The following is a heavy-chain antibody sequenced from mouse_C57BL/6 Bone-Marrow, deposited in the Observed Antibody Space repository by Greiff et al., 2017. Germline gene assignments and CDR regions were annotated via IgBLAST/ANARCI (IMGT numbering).Heavy chain of an antibody. CDR2: IYPGSGST. D-gene: IGHD1-1*01. J-gene: IGHJ2*01. CDR3: ARDGITTVGGAFDY. Sequence: VQLQQPGAELVKPGASVKMSCKASGYTFTSYWITWVKQRPGQGLEWIGDIYPGSGSTNYNEKFKSKATLTVDTSSSTAYMQLSSLTSEDAAVXYGARDGITTVGGAFDYWGQGTTLTVSS. CDR1: GYTFTSYW. V-gene: IGHV1-55*01.